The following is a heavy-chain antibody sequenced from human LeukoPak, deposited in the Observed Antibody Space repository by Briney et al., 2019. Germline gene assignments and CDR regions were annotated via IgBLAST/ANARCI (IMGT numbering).Heavy chain of an antibody. CDR1: GYTFTSYY. Sequence: ASVKVSCTASGYTFTSYYMHWVRQAPGQGLEWMGIINPSGGSTSYAQRLQGRVTMTRDTSTSTVYMELSSLRSGDTAVHYCARDPTYGSGCTNWFDPWGQGTLVTVSS. V-gene: IGHV1-46*01. D-gene: IGHD3-10*01. CDR2: INPSGGST. CDR3: ARDPTYGSGCTNWFDP. J-gene: IGHJ5*02.